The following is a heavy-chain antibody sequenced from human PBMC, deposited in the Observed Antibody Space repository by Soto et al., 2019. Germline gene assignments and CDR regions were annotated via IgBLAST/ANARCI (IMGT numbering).Heavy chain of an antibody. CDR3: ASERDTAIGD. J-gene: IGHJ4*02. CDR1: GGSISSGGYY. CDR2: IFYSGTT. Sequence: QVQLQESGPGLVKPSQTLSLTCSVSGGSISSGGYYWSWIRQHPGKGLEWIGYIFYSGTTFYNPSLKNRVTMSLDTSQNQFSLMLTSVTAADTAVYYCASERDTAIGDWGQGTLVTVSS. D-gene: IGHD2-21*02. V-gene: IGHV4-31*03.